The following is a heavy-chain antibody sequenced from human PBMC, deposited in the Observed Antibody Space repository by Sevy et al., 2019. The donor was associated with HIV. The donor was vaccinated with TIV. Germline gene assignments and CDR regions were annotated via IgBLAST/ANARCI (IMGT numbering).Heavy chain of an antibody. V-gene: IGHV4-30-4*01. CDR3: ARDNYDSSAYLDY. Sequence: SETLSLTCTVSTGSISGANYYWSWIRQTPGKGLEWIGYIYYSGSTYYNPSLKSRVTISIDTSKNQFSLKLSSVTAADTAVYYCARDNYDSSAYLDYWGQGTLVTVSS. J-gene: IGHJ4*02. CDR2: IYYSGST. CDR1: TGSISGANYY. D-gene: IGHD3-22*01.